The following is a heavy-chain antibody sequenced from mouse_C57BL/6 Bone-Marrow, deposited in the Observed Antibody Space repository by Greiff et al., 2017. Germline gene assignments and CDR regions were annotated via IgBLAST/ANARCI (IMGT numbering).Heavy chain of an antibody. CDR2: ICPGGGP. Sequence: VKLQESGPGLVAPSQSLSITCTVSGFSLTSYAISWVRQPPGQGLEWLGVICPGGGPNYNSALKSSLSISTDNSKTQVFLKMNSLRTEDSARYYCAIDYGNFLDYWGQGTTLTVSS. CDR3: AIDYGNFLDY. V-gene: IGHV2-9-1*01. CDR1: GFSLTSYA. J-gene: IGHJ2*01. D-gene: IGHD2-1*01.